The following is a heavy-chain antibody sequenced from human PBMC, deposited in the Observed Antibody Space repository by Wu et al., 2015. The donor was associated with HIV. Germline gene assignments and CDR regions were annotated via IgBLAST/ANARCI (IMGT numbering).Heavy chain of an antibody. J-gene: IGHJ4*02. D-gene: IGHD3-22*01. CDR3: ARTYYYDNGLASLTP. Sequence: QVQLQESGPGLVKPSETLSLTCTVSGGSIRSSSHYWDWIRQPPGKGLEWIGNIYYVGKTYYSSSLRSRVSISVGTSKNEFSLRLNSVTVADTAVYFCARTYYYDNGLASLTPWGPGTLVTVSS. CDR2: IYYVGKT. CDR1: GGSIRSSSHY. V-gene: IGHV4-39*07.